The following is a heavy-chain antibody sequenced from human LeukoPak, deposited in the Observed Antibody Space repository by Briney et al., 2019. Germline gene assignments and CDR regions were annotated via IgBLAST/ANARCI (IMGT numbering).Heavy chain of an antibody. CDR3: AKDLECGCTSCYPYYYYGMDV. V-gene: IGHV3-30*18. CDR1: GFTFSSYG. D-gene: IGHD2-2*01. Sequence: PGRSLRLSCAASGFTFSSYGMHWVRQAPGKGLEWVAVISYDRSDKYYADSVKGRFTISRDNSKNTLYLQMNSLRAEDTAVYYCAKDLECGCTSCYPYYYYGMDVWGQGTTVTVSS. CDR2: ISYDRSDK. J-gene: IGHJ6*02.